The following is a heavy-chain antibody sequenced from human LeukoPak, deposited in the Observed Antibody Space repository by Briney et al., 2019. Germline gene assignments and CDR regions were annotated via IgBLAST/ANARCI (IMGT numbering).Heavy chain of an antibody. CDR1: GFTFSTYW. CDR3: ASSTRGVFDY. D-gene: IGHD3-10*01. Sequence: GGSLRLSCAASGFTFSTYWMHWVRQAPGKGLVWASRINSDESSTMYADSVKGRFTISRDNAKNTLYLQMNSLRAEDTAVYFCASSTRGVFDYWGQGTLVTVSS. CDR2: INSDESST. V-gene: IGHV3-74*03. J-gene: IGHJ4*02.